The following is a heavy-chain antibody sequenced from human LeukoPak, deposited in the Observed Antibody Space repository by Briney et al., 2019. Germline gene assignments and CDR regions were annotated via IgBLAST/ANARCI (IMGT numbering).Heavy chain of an antibody. CDR1: GGSISSYY. CDR3: AGRHPRNTVDF. Sequence: SETLSLTCTVSGGSISSYYWSWIRQPPGKGLEWIAYISDIGSINYNPSLKSRVTISLDTSKNQFSLKLSSVTAADTAVYYCAGRHPRNTVDFRGQGTLVTVSS. CDR2: ISDIGSI. V-gene: IGHV4-59*08. J-gene: IGHJ4*02. D-gene: IGHD2/OR15-2a*01.